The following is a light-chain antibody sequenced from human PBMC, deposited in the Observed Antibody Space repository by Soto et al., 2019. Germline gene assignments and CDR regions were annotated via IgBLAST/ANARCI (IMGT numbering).Light chain of an antibody. CDR3: SSYAGTYTLV. CDR1: SSDVGTYNY. Sequence: QSVLTQPRSVSGSPGQSVTISCTGTSSDVGTYNYVSWYQQHPGKAPKLMIYDVNKRPSGVPDRFSCSKSGNTASLTISGLQAEDEADYYCSSYAGTYTLVFGGGTKLAVL. CDR2: DVN. J-gene: IGLJ2*01. V-gene: IGLV2-11*01.